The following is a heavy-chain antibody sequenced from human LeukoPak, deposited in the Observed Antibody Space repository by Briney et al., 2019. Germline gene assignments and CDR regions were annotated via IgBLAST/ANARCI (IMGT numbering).Heavy chain of an antibody. CDR3: ARDARAMIVPVGDAFDI. V-gene: IGHV3-21*01. D-gene: IGHD3-22*01. Sequence: GGSLRLSCAASGFIVSSNYMSWVRQAPGKGLEWVSAITGSGFDTYHADSVKGRFTTSRDNAKNSLYLQMNSLRAEDTAVYYCARDARAMIVPVGDAFDIWGQGTMVTVSS. CDR2: ITGSGFDT. CDR1: GFIVSSNY. J-gene: IGHJ3*02.